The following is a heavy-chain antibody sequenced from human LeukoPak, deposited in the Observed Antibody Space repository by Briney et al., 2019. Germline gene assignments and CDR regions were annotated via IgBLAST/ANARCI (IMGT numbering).Heavy chain of an antibody. D-gene: IGHD3-10*02. CDR2: ISSSGSTI. Sequence: TWGSLRLSCAASRFTFSSYERDWLRQAPGHGREGGSNISSSGSTIYYADSVRGRFTISTDNTKNSLYLHMNSLGAEDAAVYYSAELGITMIGVVWGKGTTVTISS. CDR1: RFTFSSYE. J-gene: IGHJ6*04. CDR3: AELGITMIGVV. V-gene: IGHV3-48*03.